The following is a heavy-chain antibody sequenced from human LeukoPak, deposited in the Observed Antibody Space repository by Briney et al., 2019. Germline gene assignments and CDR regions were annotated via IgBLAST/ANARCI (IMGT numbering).Heavy chain of an antibody. CDR3: ARVSYYDLWSGYYKGAFDY. CDR1: GFTFSSYW. V-gene: IGHV3-7*01. CDR2: IKEDGSEK. D-gene: IGHD3-3*01. Sequence: GGSLRLSCAASGFTFSSYWMSWVRQAPGKGLEWVANIKEDGSEKDYVDSVKGRFTISRDNAKNSLYLQMSSLRAEDTALYYCARVSYYDLWSGYYKGAFDYWGQGTLVTVSS. J-gene: IGHJ4*02.